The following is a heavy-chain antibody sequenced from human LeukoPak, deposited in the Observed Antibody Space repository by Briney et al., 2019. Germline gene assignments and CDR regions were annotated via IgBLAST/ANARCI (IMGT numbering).Heavy chain of an antibody. CDR2: ISGSGGST. D-gene: IGHD6-19*01. V-gene: IGHV3-23*01. CDR1: GFTFSSYA. CDR3: AKVFGIAVAATWFDY. J-gene: IGHJ4*02. Sequence: GGSLRLSCAASGFTFSSYAMSWVRQAPGKGLEWVSPISGSGGSTYYADSVKGRFTISRDNSKNTLYLQMNSLRAEDTAVYYCAKVFGIAVAATWFDYWGQGTLVTVSS.